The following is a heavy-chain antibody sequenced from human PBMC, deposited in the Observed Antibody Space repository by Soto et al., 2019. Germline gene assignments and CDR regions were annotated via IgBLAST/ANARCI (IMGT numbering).Heavy chain of an antibody. CDR1: GFTFSSYG. J-gene: IGHJ6*02. CDR2: IWYDGSNK. Sequence: GGSLRLSCAASGFTFSSYGMHWVRQAPGKGLKWVAVIWYDGSNKYYADSVKGRFTISRDNSKNTLYLQMNSLRAEDTAVYYCARAAVAGTYYYYYGMDVWGQGTTVTVSS. CDR3: ARAAVAGTYYYYYGMDV. V-gene: IGHV3-33*01. D-gene: IGHD6-19*01.